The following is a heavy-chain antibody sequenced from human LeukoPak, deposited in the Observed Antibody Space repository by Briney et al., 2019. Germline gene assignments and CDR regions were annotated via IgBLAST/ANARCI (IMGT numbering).Heavy chain of an antibody. J-gene: IGHJ4*02. CDR2: IYYSGST. Sequence: SETLSLTCTVSGGSISSYYWSWIRQPPGKGLEWIGYIYYSGSTNYNPSLKSRVTISVDTSKNQFSLKLSSVTAADTAVYYCARAPTTVVPFFDYWGQGTLSPSPQ. V-gene: IGHV4-59*01. CDR3: ARAPTTVVPFFDY. CDR1: GGSISSYY. D-gene: IGHD4-23*01.